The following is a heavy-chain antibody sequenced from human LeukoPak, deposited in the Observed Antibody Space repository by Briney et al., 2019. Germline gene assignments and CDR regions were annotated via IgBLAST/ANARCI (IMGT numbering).Heavy chain of an antibody. CDR1: GGPIDRYY. J-gene: IGHJ4*02. CDR2: ISYSGST. CDR3: ARDSMALGSRGFDY. Sequence: TPSETLSLTCTVSGGPIDRYYWSWIRQPAGKGLEWIGRISYSGSTNYNPSLKSRLAMSVDTSKNQFSLKLSSVTAADTAVYYCARDSMALGSRGFDYWGQGTLVTVSS. D-gene: IGHD5-24*01. V-gene: IGHV4-4*07.